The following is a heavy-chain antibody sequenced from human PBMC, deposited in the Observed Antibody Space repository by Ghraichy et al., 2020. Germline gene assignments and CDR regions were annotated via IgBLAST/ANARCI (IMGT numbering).Heavy chain of an antibody. CDR1: GFTFSSFA. Sequence: GGSLRLSCAASGFTFSSFAMHWVRQAPGKGLEWVAIISYDGGNKYYADSVKGRFTISRDISKSTLYLQMNSLRAEDTAVYYCARDRGSSTTCRCGIDYWGQGTRLPGSS. J-gene: IGHJ4*02. D-gene: IGHD2-2*01. V-gene: IGHV3-30-3*01. CDR3: ARDRGSSTTCRCGIDY. CDR2: ISYDGGNK.